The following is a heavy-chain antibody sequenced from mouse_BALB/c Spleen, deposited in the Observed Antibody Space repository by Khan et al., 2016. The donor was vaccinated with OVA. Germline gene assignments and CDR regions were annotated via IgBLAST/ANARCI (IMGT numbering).Heavy chain of an antibody. D-gene: IGHD1-1*01. Sequence: EVQLVESGPGLVKPSQSLSLTCSVTGYSITSGYYWNWIRQFTGNKLEWMDYIRYDGSNNYNPSLKNRISITRDTSKNQFFLKLNSVTTEDTATYYCARDYYGTSWYFDVWGAGTTVTVSS. CDR1: GYSITSGYY. J-gene: IGHJ1*01. V-gene: IGHV3-6*02. CDR2: IRYDGSN. CDR3: ARDYYGTSWYFDV.